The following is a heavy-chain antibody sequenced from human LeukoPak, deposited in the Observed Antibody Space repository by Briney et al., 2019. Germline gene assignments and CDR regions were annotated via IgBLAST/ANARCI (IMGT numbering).Heavy chain of an antibody. CDR2: IRSKANGGTT. D-gene: IGHD1-26*01. Sequence: GGSLRLSCTASGFTFGDYAMSWVRQAPGKGLEWVGFIRSKANGGTTEYAASVKGRFTISRDDSKSIAYLQMNSLKTEDTAVYYCTRSFGGSYCYFDYWGQGTLVTVSS. J-gene: IGHJ4*02. V-gene: IGHV3-49*04. CDR3: TRSFGGSYCYFDY. CDR1: GFTFGDYA.